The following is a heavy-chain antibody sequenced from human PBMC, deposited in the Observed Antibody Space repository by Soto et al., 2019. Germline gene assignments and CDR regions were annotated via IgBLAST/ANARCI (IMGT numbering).Heavy chain of an antibody. CDR1: GYSFTSYW. Sequence: HGESLKISCKGSGYSFTSYWISWVRQMPGKGLEWMGKIDPSDSYTNYSPSFQGHVTISADKSISTAYLQWSSLKASDTAMYYCARHARYYGSGSPPHYYGMDVWGQGTTVTVSS. CDR2: IDPSDSYT. V-gene: IGHV5-10-1*01. J-gene: IGHJ6*02. D-gene: IGHD3-10*01. CDR3: ARHARYYGSGSPPHYYGMDV.